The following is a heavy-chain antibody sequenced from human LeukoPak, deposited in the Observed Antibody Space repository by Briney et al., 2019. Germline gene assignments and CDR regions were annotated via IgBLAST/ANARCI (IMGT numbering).Heavy chain of an antibody. Sequence: PGGSLRLSCAASGFTFSSYWMSWVRQAPGKGLEWVANIKQDGSEKYYVDSVKGRFTISRDNSKNTLYLQMDSLRAEDTAVYYCASRRYCSSTSCFLRDAFDIWGQGTMVTVSS. D-gene: IGHD2-2*01. CDR1: GFTFSSYW. J-gene: IGHJ3*02. CDR2: IKQDGSEK. V-gene: IGHV3-7*03. CDR3: ASRRYCSSTSCFLRDAFDI.